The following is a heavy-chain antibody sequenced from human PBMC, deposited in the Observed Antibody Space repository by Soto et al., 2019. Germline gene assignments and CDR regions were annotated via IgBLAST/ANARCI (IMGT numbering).Heavy chain of an antibody. J-gene: IGHJ3*01. CDR3: ARASLSTDTANARDV. Sequence: QVQLQESGPGLVKPSETLSLTCTVSGGSISNFYWSWIRQSPGKGLEWIGYGYMYYSGRTYYNPSLESRVPVSVDTSKNQISLKLTSVNAEDTALYYCARASLSTDTANARDVWGPGTMVTVSS. CDR2: MYYSGRT. D-gene: IGHD2-21*02. CDR1: GGSISNFY. V-gene: IGHV4-59*01.